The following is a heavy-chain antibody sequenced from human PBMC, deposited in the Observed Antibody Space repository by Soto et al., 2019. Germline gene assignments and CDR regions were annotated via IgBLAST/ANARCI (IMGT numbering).Heavy chain of an antibody. CDR1: GFTFSTYG. Sequence: QVQLVESGGGVVQPGRSRRLSCAASGFTFSTYGMHWVRQAPGKGLEWVAVIWYDGSNKYYADSVKGRFTIPRDNSKNTLYLQMNSLRAEDTAVYYCARVDDYGDARDAFDIWGQGTMVTVSS. J-gene: IGHJ3*02. CDR2: IWYDGSNK. CDR3: ARVDDYGDARDAFDI. V-gene: IGHV3-33*01. D-gene: IGHD4-17*01.